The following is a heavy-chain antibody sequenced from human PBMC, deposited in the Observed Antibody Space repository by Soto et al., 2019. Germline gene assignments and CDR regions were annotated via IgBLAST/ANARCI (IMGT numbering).Heavy chain of an antibody. Sequence: GASVKVSCKASGVSFSTYAISWVRQAPGQGLEWIGGIIPVFRTSNHVQKFRDRVTITADESTNTAYMELTSLRSEDTALYYCARAPYHDILTTFQRDGYYYAMDVWGQGTAVTVSS. V-gene: IGHV1-69*13. CDR3: ARAPYHDILTTFQRDGYYYAMDV. CDR2: IIPVFRTS. CDR1: GVSFSTYA. J-gene: IGHJ6*02. D-gene: IGHD3-9*01.